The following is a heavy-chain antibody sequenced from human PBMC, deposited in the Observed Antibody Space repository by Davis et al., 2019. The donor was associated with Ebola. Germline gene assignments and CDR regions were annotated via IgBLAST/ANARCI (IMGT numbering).Heavy chain of an antibody. V-gene: IGHV1-69*05. CDR3: ARTLRYYYDSSGYFY. CDR2: IIPIFGTA. CDR1: GGTFSSYA. J-gene: IGHJ4*02. D-gene: IGHD3-22*01. Sequence: AASVKVSCKASGGTFSSYAISWVRQAPGQGLEWMGGIIPIFGTANYAQKFQGRVTITRDTSASTAYMELSSLRSEDTAVYYCARTLRYYYDSSGYFYWGQGTPVTVSS.